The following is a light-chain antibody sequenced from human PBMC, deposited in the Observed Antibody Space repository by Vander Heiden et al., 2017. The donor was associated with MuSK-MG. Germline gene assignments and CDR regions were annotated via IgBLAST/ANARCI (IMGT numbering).Light chain of an antibody. CDR1: NIGSKN. CDR2: RDS. Sequence: SYELTPPLSVSVALGQTARITCGGKNIGSKNVHWNQKKPGQAPVLVICRDSNRPSGIPERCSGYNSGNTATLTVSRAQAGDEADYYCQVWDSSVVFGGGTKLTVL. V-gene: IGLV3-9*01. J-gene: IGLJ2*01. CDR3: QVWDSSVV.